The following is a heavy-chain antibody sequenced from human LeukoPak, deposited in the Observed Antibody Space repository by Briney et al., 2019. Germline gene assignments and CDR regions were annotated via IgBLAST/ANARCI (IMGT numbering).Heavy chain of an antibody. V-gene: IGHV4-34*01. J-gene: IGHJ5*02. CDR3: GRGKLTDVVPPHPRAGNWFDP. D-gene: IGHD2-21*02. CDR1: GGSFCVYY. CDR2: IYHRGNT. Sequence: PSETLSLTCAVYGGSFCVYYWSCIRHPPGGGLEWIGEIYHRGNTNYTPSLKSRVTIAVDPSKNQLSLKLSSVAAEDPDVYYCGRGKLTDVVPPHPRAGNWFDPWAREPWSPSPQ.